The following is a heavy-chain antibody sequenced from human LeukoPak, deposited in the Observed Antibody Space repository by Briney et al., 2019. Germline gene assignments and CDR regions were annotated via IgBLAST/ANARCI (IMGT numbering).Heavy chain of an antibody. Sequence: GGSLRLSCAASGFTFSSCGMHWVRQAPGKGLEWVAVIWYDGSNKYYADSVKGRFTISRDNSKNTLYLQMNSLRAEDTAVYYCGRDRKEWGSVFDYWGQGTLVTASS. CDR3: GRDRKEWGSVFDY. CDR2: IWYDGSNK. V-gene: IGHV3-33*01. CDR1: GFTFSSCG. J-gene: IGHJ4*02. D-gene: IGHD7-27*01.